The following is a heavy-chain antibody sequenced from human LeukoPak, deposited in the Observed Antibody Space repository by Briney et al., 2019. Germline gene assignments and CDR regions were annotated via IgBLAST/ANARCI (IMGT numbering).Heavy chain of an antibody. CDR1: GGTFSSYA. CDR2: IIPIFGTA. CDR3: ARAGGYCSRTSCYGPAAYYYYGMDV. V-gene: IGHV1-69*13. Sequence: GASVEVSCKASGGTFSSYAISWVRQAPGQGLEWMGVIIPIFGTANYAQKFQGRVTITADESTSTAYMELSSLRSEDTAVYYCARAGGYCSRTSCYGPAAYYYYGMDVWGKGATVTVSS. J-gene: IGHJ6*04. D-gene: IGHD2-2*01.